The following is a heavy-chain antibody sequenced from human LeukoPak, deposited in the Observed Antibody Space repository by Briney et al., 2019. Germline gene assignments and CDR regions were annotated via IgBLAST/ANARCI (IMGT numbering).Heavy chain of an antibody. J-gene: IGHJ4*02. CDR2: IYYSGST. D-gene: IGHD6-13*01. V-gene: IGHV4-59*08. CDR3: ARHFSAAGTGYFDY. Sequence: SETLSLTCTVSGGSISSYYWSWIRQPPGKGLEWIGYIYYSGSTNYNPSLKSRVTISVDTSKNQLSLKLSSVTAADTAVYYCARHFSAAGTGYFDYWGQGTLVTVSS. CDR1: GGSISSYY.